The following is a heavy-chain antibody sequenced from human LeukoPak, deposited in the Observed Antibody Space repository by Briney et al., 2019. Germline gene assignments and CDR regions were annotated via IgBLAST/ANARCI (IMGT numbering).Heavy chain of an antibody. J-gene: IGHJ5*02. CDR2: INPNSGGT. CDR3: ARGGYNWNYVIAYNWFDP. CDR1: GYTFTSYG. D-gene: IGHD1-7*01. V-gene: IGHV1-2*02. Sequence: ASVKVSCKASGYTFTSYGISWVRQAPGQGLEWMGWINPNSGGTNYAKKFQGRVTMTRDTSISTAYMELSSLRSEDTAVYYCARGGYNWNYVIAYNWFDPWGQGTLVTVSS.